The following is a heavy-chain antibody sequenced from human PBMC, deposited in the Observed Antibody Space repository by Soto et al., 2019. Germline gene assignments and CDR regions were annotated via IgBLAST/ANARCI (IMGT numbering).Heavy chain of an antibody. D-gene: IGHD3-10*01. CDR1: GVSISTYY. Sequence: QVQLQESGPGLVKPSETLSLTCAVSGVSISTYYWSWIRQPPGKGLEWIGYIFSSGSTNYSPSLNCRVSISIDVSKNHFSLKLTSVTTADTAVYYCARVASSYYYGSGTSPFDPWGQGILVTVSS. J-gene: IGHJ5*02. CDR2: IFSSGST. V-gene: IGHV4-59*01. CDR3: ARVASSYYYGSGTSPFDP.